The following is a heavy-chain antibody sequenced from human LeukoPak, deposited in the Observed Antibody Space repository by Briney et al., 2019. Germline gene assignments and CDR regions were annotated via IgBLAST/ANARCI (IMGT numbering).Heavy chain of an antibody. Sequence: GGSLRLSCAVSGFSVSGYWMTWVRQAPGKGLEWVANIKQDGSEKNYVDSVKGRFSVSRDNAENSLFLQMNSLRVEDTAVYYCAREWQGGIAAAGTRIEGDYWGQGTLVAVSS. CDR3: AREWQGGIAAAGTRIEGDY. J-gene: IGHJ4*02. CDR1: GFSVSGYW. D-gene: IGHD6-13*01. CDR2: IKQDGSEK. V-gene: IGHV3-7*01.